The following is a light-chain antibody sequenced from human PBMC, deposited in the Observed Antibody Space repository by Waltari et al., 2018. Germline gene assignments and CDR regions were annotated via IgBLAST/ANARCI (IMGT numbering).Light chain of an antibody. CDR2: EVS. V-gene: IGLV2-8*01. J-gene: IGLJ3*02. CDR3: SSYAGSKFWV. CDR1: SSDVGGYNY. Sequence: QSALTQPPSASGSPGQSVTISCTGTSSDVGGYNYVSWFQPPPGKAPKVMIYEVSKRPSGVPDRFSGSKSGNTASLIVSGLQAEDEADYYCSSYAGSKFWVFGGGTKLTVL.